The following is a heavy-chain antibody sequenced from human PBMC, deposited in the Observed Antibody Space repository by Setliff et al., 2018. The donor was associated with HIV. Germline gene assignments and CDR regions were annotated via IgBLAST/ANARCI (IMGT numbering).Heavy chain of an antibody. V-gene: IGHV3-49*04. D-gene: IGHD5-18*01. CDR3: TRLRWIQLWLEHYFDY. Sequence: GGSLRLSCTASGFTFGDYAMSWVRQAPGKGLEWVGFIRSKAYGGTTEYAASVKGRFTISRDDSKSIAYLQMNSLKTEDTAVYYCTRLRWIQLWLEHYFDYWGQGTLVTVSS. CDR1: GFTFGDYA. CDR2: IRSKAYGGTT. J-gene: IGHJ4*02.